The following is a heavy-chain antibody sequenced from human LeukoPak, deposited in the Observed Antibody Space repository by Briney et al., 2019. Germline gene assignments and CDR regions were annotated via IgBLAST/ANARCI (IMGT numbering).Heavy chain of an antibody. CDR2: IDPDDSDT. D-gene: IGHD3-10*01. Sequence: GESLKISCKGSRYSFSNYWIGWVRQMPGKGLEWMGIIDPDDSDTRYSPSFQGQVTMSADRSISTAYLQWSSLKASDTAMYYCARIPRGVDDWYFDLWGRGTLVTVDS. CDR3: ARIPRGVDDWYFDL. J-gene: IGHJ2*01. V-gene: IGHV5-51*01. CDR1: RYSFSNYW.